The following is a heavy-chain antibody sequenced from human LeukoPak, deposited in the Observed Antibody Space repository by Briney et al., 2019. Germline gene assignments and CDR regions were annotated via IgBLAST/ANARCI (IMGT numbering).Heavy chain of an antibody. Sequence: SETLSLTCTVSGGSISSSSYYWGWIRQPPGKGLEWIGRTFTNGSTNYKPSLKSRVTISVDTSKKQFSLNLKSVTPEDTAVYYCARNLIPEQLVLNFWGQGTLVTVSS. J-gene: IGHJ4*02. D-gene: IGHD6-13*01. CDR1: GGSISSSSYY. V-gene: IGHV4-39*07. CDR2: TFTNGST. CDR3: ARNLIPEQLVLNF.